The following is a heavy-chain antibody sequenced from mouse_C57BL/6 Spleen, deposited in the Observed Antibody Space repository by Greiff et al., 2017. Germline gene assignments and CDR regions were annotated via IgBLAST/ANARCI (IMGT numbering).Heavy chain of an antibody. J-gene: IGHJ1*03. CDR3: ARGGYDYDEGWYFDV. CDR2: IYPRSGNT. V-gene: IGHV1-81*01. CDR1: GYTFTSYG. Sequence: QVQLQQSGAELARPGASVKLSCKASGYTFTSYGISWVKQRTGQGLEWIGEIYPRSGNTYYNEKFKGKATLTADKSSSTAYMELRSLTSEDSAVYFCARGGYDYDEGWYFDVWGTGTTVTVSS. D-gene: IGHD2-4*01.